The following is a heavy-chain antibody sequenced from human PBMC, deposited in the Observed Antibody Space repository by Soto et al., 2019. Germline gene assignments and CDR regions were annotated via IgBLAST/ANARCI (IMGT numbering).Heavy chain of an antibody. V-gene: IGHV4-39*07. Sequence: SETLSLTCTVSGASISNINYYWGWIRQPPGKGLEWIGSIYYSGTTYYNPSLKSRVTISVDTSKNQFSLKLSSVTAADTAVYYCARDKGYSSGWYDLTNYYYGMDVWGQGTTVTVSS. CDR2: IYYSGTT. J-gene: IGHJ6*02. CDR1: GASISNINYY. CDR3: ARDKGYSSGWYDLTNYYYGMDV. D-gene: IGHD6-19*01.